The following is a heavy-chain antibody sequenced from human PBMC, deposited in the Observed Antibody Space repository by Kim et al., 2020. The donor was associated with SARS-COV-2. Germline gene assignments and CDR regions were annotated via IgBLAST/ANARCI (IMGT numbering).Heavy chain of an antibody. CDR3: ARDRTDSSGWPVYYYGMDV. CDR2: ISSSGSTI. CDR1: GFTFSSYE. Sequence: GGSLRLSCAASGFTFSSYEMNWVRQAPGKGLEWVSYISSSGSTIYYADSVKGRFTISRDNAKNSLYLQMNSLRAEDTAVYYCARDRTDSSGWPVYYYGMDVWGQGTTVTVSS. V-gene: IGHV3-48*03. D-gene: IGHD6-19*01. J-gene: IGHJ6*02.